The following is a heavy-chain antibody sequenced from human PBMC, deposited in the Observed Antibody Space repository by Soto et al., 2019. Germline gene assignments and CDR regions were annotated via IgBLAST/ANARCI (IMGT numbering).Heavy chain of an antibody. V-gene: IGHV3-33*01. CDR3: ARDRSGSGWAEYYFDY. CDR2: IWYGGSNK. Sequence: QVQLVESGGGVVQPGRSLRLSCAASGFTFSSYGMHWVRQAPGKGLEWVAVIWYGGSNKYYADSVKGRFTISRDNSKNTLYLQMNSLRAEDTAVYYCARDRSGSGWAEYYFDYWGQGTLVTVSS. CDR1: GFTFSSYG. J-gene: IGHJ4*02. D-gene: IGHD6-19*01.